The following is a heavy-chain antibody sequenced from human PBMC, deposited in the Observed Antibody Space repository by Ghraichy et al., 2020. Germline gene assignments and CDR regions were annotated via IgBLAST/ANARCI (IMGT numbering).Heavy chain of an antibody. V-gene: IGHV4-59*08. CDR2: IYYSGST. CDR1: GGSISGYY. J-gene: IGHJ4*02. CDR3: ARYSTWYLDY. D-gene: IGHD6-13*01. Sequence: SETLSLTCTVSGGSISGYYWSWIRQPPGKGLEWIGYIYYSGSTNYNPSLKSRVTISVDTSKNQFSLKLTSVTAADTALYYCARYSTWYLDYWGQGTLVTVSS.